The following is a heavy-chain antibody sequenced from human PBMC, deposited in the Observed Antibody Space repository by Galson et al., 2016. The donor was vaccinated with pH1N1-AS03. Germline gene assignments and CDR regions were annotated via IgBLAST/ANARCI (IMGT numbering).Heavy chain of an antibody. CDR3: AKATPGRCSNVRCYPFDY. CDR1: GFVFNNYA. D-gene: IGHD3-16*02. V-gene: IGHV3-23*01. CDR2: MIGGGTDT. J-gene: IGHJ4*02. Sequence: SLRLSCAASGFVFNNYAMNWVRQAPGKGLEWVASMIGGGTDTYHANSVKGRFTISRDNYKNTLYLQMNSLRAEDTSVYSCAKATPGRCSNVRCYPFDYWGQGTQVTVSS.